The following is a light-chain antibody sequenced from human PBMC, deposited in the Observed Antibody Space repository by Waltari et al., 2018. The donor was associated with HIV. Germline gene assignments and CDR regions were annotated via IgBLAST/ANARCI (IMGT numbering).Light chain of an antibody. CDR2: DKT. J-gene: IGLJ3*02. V-gene: IGLV1-51*01. Sequence: QSVLTQPPSVSAAPGQKVTISCSGSSSNIGNNYVSWYQQLPGTAPKLLIYDKTNRPSGIPDRSSGAKSGTSATLGITELQTGDEADEYCGTWDSSLSAVVFGGGTKLTVL. CDR1: SSNIGNNY. CDR3: GTWDSSLSAVV.